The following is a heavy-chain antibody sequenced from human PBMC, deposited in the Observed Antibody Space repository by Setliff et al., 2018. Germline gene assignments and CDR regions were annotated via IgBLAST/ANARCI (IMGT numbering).Heavy chain of an antibody. CDR1: GGSFSGYY. CDR3: ARGYGYSSGWYRVYFDY. J-gene: IGHJ4*02. V-gene: IGHV4-34*01. D-gene: IGHD6-19*01. Sequence: TLSLTCAVYGGSFSGYYWSWIRRPPGKGLEWIGEINHSGSTNYNPSLKSRVTISVDTSKNQFSLKLSSVTAADTAVYYCARGYGYSSGWYRVYFDYWGQGTLVTVS. CDR2: INHSGST.